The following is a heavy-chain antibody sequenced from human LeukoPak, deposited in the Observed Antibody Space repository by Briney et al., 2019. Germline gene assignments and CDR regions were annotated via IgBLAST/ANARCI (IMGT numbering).Heavy chain of an antibody. J-gene: IGHJ3*02. CDR2: VSAYSGNT. Sequence: RASVTVSCTASGFTFTHYAFSWVRQPPGQGLEWMGWVSAYSGNTNYAQNFQGRVTMTTETSTTTVYMELRSLRSDDTAIYYCARHFSSGWPLEAFDIWGQGTMVTVSS. CDR3: ARHFSSGWPLEAFDI. V-gene: IGHV1-18*01. CDR1: GFTFTHYA. D-gene: IGHD6-19*01.